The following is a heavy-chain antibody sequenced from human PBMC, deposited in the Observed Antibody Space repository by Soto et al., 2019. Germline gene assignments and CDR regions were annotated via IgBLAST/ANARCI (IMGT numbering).Heavy chain of an antibody. J-gene: IGHJ6*02. D-gene: IGHD6-13*01. Sequence: LRLSFAASGFTFSSYSMNWVRQAPGKGLEWVSSISSSSSYIYYADSVKGRFTISRDNAKNSLYLQMNSLRAEDTAVYYCARDSTAGSSYYYYGMDVWGQGTTVTVSS. CDR2: ISSSSSYI. V-gene: IGHV3-21*01. CDR1: GFTFSSYS. CDR3: ARDSTAGSSYYYYGMDV.